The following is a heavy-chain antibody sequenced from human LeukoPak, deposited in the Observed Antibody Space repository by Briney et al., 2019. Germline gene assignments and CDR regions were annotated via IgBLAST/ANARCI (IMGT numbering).Heavy chain of an antibody. CDR1: GFTFSSYA. CDR2: ISSNGGST. J-gene: IGHJ6*02. CDR3: AKDNRRLKPGIAAAGKTPTRYGMDV. V-gene: IGHV3-64*01. Sequence: PGGSLRLSCAASGFTFSSYAMHWVRQAPGKGLEYVSAISSNGGSTYYANSVKGRFTISRDNSKNTLYLQMGSLRAEDMAVYYCAKDNRRLKPGIAAAGKTPTRYGMDVWGQGTTVTVSS. D-gene: IGHD6-13*01.